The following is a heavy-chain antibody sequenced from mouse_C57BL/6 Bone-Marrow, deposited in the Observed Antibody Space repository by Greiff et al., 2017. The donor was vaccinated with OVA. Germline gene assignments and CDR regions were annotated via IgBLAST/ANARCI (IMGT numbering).Heavy chain of an antibody. CDR3: ARLPLYFDV. CDR1: GYAFSSSW. CDR2: IYPGDGDT. Sequence: QVQLQQSGPELVKPGASVKISCKASGYAFSSSWMNWVKQRPGKGLEWIGRIYPGDGDTNYNGKFKGKATLTADKSSSTAYMQLSSLTSEDSAVYFCARLPLYFDVWGTGTTVTVSS. V-gene: IGHV1-82*01. J-gene: IGHJ1*03.